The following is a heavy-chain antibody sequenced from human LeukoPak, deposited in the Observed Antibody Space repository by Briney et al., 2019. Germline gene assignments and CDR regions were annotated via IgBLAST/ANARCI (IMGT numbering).Heavy chain of an antibody. J-gene: IGHJ6*02. V-gene: IGHV4-34*01. CDR3: ARGPRADVSTFRTYYSYGMDV. CDR2: INHSGST. CDR1: GGSFSGYY. D-gene: IGHD1-1*01. Sequence: SETLSLTCAVYGGSFSGYYWSWIRQTPGKGLEWFGEINHSGSTNYNPSLKSRVTISVDTSKNQFSLRLSSVTAADTAVYYCARGPRADVSTFRTYYSYGMDVWGQGTTVTVSS.